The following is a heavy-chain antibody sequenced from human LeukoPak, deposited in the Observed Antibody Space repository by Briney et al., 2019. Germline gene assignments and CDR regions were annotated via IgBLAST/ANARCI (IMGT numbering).Heavy chain of an antibody. CDR1: GFTFSNAW. Sequence: GGSLRLSCAASGFTFSNAWMSWVRQAPGKGLEWDGRIKSKTDGGTTDYAAPVKGRFTISRDDSKNTLYLQMNSLKTEDTAVYYCTTERTGYYYDSSGYREIYYFDYWGQGTLVTVSS. J-gene: IGHJ4*02. CDR3: TTERTGYYYDSSGYREIYYFDY. CDR2: IKSKTDGGTT. D-gene: IGHD3-22*01. V-gene: IGHV3-15*01.